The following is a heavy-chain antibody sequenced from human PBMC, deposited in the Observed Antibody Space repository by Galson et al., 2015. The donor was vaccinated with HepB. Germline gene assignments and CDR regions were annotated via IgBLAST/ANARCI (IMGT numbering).Heavy chain of an antibody. V-gene: IGHV3-53*01. Sequence: SLRLSCAASGFTVSSNYMSWVRQAPGKGLEWVSVIYSGGSTYYADSVKGRFTISRDNSKNTLYLQMNSLRAEDTAVYYCARPTGVGADPLGIWGQGTMVTVSS. J-gene: IGHJ3*02. CDR2: IYSGGST. CDR1: GFTVSSNY. D-gene: IGHD1-26*01. CDR3: ARPTGVGADPLGI.